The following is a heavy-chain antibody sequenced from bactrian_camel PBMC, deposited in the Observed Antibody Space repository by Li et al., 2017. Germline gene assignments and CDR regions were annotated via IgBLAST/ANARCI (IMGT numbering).Heavy chain of an antibody. D-gene: IGHD5*01. Sequence: HVQLVESGGGSVQAGESLRLSCTISGFSFDDSDMGWYCQGPENGCELVSTITSDRMAKYADSVKGRFTISLDDAKNIVYLQMNSLKPEDTGVYYCLSTGFWGHGTQVTVS. CDR1: GFSFDDSD. V-gene: IGHV3S53*01. CDR3: LSTGF. J-gene: IGHJ6*01. CDR2: ITSDRMA.